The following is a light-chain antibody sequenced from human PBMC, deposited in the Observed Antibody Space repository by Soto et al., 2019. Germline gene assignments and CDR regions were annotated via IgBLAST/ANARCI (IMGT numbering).Light chain of an antibody. Sequence: DIQMTQSPSSLSASVADRVTITCRASQSISSYLNWYQQKPGKAPKLLIFDASSLESWVPSRFSGSGSGTELTLTISSLEPEDFAVYYCQQYGGSPRTFGQGTKVDIK. CDR3: QQYGGSPRT. CDR1: QSISSY. V-gene: IGKV1-39*01. J-gene: IGKJ1*01. CDR2: DAS.